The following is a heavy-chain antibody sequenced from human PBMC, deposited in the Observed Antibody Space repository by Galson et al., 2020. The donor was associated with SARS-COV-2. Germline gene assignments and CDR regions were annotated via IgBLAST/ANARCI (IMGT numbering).Heavy chain of an antibody. D-gene: IGHD2-2*01. CDR3: ATDGCGSNSCHACKI. CDR2: ISSSGGNI. J-gene: IGHJ3*02. V-gene: IGHV3-48*03. CDR1: GLTFSSSA. Sequence: GESLKISCAASGLTFSSSAMKWVRQAPGKGLAWVSYISSSGGNIYYAHSVKGRFTISRDNARSSLYLQMTSLRADDTAVYYCATDGCGSNSCHACKIWGKGTAVTFSS.